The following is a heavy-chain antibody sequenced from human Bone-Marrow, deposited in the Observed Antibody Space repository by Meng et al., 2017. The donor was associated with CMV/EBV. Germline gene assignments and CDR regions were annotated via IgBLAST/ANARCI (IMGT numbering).Heavy chain of an antibody. V-gene: IGHV3-33*01. J-gene: IGHJ5*02. CDR3: GRESAQPSFYWFDP. CDR1: GFTFSSYG. CDR2: IWYDGSNK. D-gene: IGHD2/OR15-2a*01. Sequence: GESLKISCAASGFTFSSYGMHWVRQAPGKGLEWVAVIWYDGSNKYYADSVKGRFTISRDNSKNTLYLQINSLSADDTAGYYCGRESAQPSFYWFDPWGQGTLVTVSS.